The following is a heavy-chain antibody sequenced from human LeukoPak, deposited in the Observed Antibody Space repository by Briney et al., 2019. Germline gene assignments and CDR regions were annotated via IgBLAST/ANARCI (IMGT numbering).Heavy chain of an antibody. CDR1: GFTFSSYW. CDR3: ARSKGGYSYGSDY. J-gene: IGHJ4*02. V-gene: IGHV3-7*01. CDR2: IKQDGSEK. D-gene: IGHD5-18*01. Sequence: GGSLRLSCAASGFTFSSYWVSWVRQAPGKGLEWVANIKQDGSEKYYVDSVKGRFTISRDNAKNSLYLQMNSLRAEDTAVYYCARSKGGYSYGSDYWGQGTLVTVSS.